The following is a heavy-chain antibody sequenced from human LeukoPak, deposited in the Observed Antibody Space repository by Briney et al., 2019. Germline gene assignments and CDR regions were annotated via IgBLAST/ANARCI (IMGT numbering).Heavy chain of an antibody. Sequence: GGSLRLSCAASGFTFSSYSMNWVRQAPGKGLEWVSSISISNSYYADSVKGRFTISRDNAQNSLYLQMNSLRAEDTAVYYCARGQDYRNFYYYYMDVWGKGTTVTVSS. CDR3: ARGQDYRNFYYYYMDV. J-gene: IGHJ6*03. V-gene: IGHV3-21*01. CDR2: ISISNS. D-gene: IGHD3-16*01. CDR1: GFTFSSYS.